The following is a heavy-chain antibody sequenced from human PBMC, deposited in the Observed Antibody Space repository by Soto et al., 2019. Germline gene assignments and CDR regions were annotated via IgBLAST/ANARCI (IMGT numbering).Heavy chain of an antibody. CDR3: ARAAYYDYVWGSYRHFDY. CDR1: GGTFGSYA. D-gene: IGHD3-16*02. J-gene: IGHJ4*02. V-gene: IGHV1-69*06. Sequence: QVQLVQSGAEVKKPGSSVKVSCKASGGTFGSYAISWVRQAPGQGLEWMGGIIPIFGTANYAQKFQGRVTITADKSTSTAYMELSSLRSEDTAVYYCARAAYYDYVWGSYRHFDYWGQGTLVTVSS. CDR2: IIPIFGTA.